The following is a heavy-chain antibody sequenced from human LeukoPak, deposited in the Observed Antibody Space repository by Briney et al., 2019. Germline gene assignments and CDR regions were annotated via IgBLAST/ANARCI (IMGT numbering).Heavy chain of an antibody. Sequence: QPGGSLRLSCAASGFTFSSYWMHWVRQAPGKGLEWVAIISPDGTNQYYADSVKGRFTISRDNPKNTLYLQMSSLRTEDTAMYYCAREYSGNFPGGYWGQGTLVTVSS. CDR2: ISPDGTNQ. D-gene: IGHD1-26*01. J-gene: IGHJ4*02. CDR3: AREYSGNFPGGY. CDR1: GFTFSSYW. V-gene: IGHV3-30*03.